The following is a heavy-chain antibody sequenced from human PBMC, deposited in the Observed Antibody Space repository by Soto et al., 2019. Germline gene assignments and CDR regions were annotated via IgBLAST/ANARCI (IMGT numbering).Heavy chain of an antibody. Sequence: QVQLVESGGGVVQPGRSLRLSCAASGFTFSSYAMHWVRQAPGKGLEWVAVISYDGSNKYYADSVKGRFTISRDNSKNTLYLQMTSLRAEDTAVYYCARETVVTTRTPVSDYWGQGTLVTVSS. CDR3: ARETVVTTRTPVSDY. J-gene: IGHJ4*02. V-gene: IGHV3-30-3*01. CDR1: GFTFSSYA. D-gene: IGHD2-21*02. CDR2: ISYDGSNK.